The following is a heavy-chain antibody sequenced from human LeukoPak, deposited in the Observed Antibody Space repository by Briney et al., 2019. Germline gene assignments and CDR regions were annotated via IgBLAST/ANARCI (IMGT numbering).Heavy chain of an antibody. V-gene: IGHV4-61*01. Sequence: SETLSLTCTVSGVSVSTTSYYWSWIRQPPGKGLEWIGYIYNSGSVNYNPSLKSRVTISVDTSKNQFSLKLSSVTAADTAVYYCARGNWGSSADYWGQGTLVTVSS. J-gene: IGHJ4*02. CDR1: GVSVSTTSYY. CDR2: IYNSGSV. CDR3: ARGNWGSSADY. D-gene: IGHD7-27*01.